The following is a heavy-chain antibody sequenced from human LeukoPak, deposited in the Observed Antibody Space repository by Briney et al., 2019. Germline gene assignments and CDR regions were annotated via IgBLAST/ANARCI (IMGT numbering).Heavy chain of an antibody. D-gene: IGHD1-26*01. CDR2: IVGSGGST. J-gene: IGHJ4*02. CDR1: GFPFSNYA. V-gene: IGHV3-23*01. CDR3: AKRSGSYYWGFDY. Sequence: GGSLRLSCAASGFPFSNYAMSWVRQAPGKGLEWVSSIVGSGGSTYYADSVKGRFTISRDNSKNTLYVQMKSLRAEDTAVYYRAKRSGSYYWGFDYWGQGTLVTVSS.